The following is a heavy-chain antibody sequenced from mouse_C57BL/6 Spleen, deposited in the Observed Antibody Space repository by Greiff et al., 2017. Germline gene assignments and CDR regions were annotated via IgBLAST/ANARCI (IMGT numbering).Heavy chain of an antibody. CDR3: ARVINTDPSC. V-gene: IGHV3-6*01. CDR2: ISYDGSN. D-gene: IGHD1-1*01. J-gene: IGHJ2*01. Sequence: VQLKESGPGLVKPSQSLSLSCSVTGYSITSGYYWNWIRQFPGNKLEWMGYISYDGSNNYNPYLKNRISITPDTSKNQFFLKLNSMTTEDTATYYCARVINTDPSCWGQSTTLTFSS. CDR1: GYSITSGYY.